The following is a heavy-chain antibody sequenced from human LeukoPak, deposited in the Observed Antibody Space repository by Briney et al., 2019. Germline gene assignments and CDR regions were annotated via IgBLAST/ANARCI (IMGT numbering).Heavy chain of an antibody. D-gene: IGHD2-2*01. CDR2: ISGDNGST. V-gene: IGHV1-18*01. J-gene: IGHJ4*02. CDR3: AREDTRRGSRGYFDY. Sequence: ASVKVSCTASGYTFTSYGISWVRQAPGQGLEWMGWISGDNGSTNYAQKLQGRVTMTTDTSTSTAYMELRSLRSDDSAVYYCAREDTRRGSRGYFDYWGQGTLVTVSS. CDR1: GYTFTSYG.